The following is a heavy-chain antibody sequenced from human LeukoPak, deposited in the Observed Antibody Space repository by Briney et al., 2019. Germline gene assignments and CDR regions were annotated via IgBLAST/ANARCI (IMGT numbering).Heavy chain of an antibody. D-gene: IGHD5-18*01. J-gene: IGHJ4*02. CDR1: GFTFSTYA. CDR3: AKDPDRSGYSYGLFDY. Sequence: GGSLRLSCAASGFTFSTYAMSWVRQAPGKGLEWVSTISGSGGGTYYADSVKGRFTISRDNSKNTLYLQMNSLRAEDTAVYYCAKDPDRSGYSYGLFDYWGQGTLVTVSS. V-gene: IGHV3-23*01. CDR2: ISGSGGGT.